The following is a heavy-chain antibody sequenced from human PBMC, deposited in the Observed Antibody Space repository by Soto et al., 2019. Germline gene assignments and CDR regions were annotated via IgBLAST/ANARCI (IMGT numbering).Heavy chain of an antibody. CDR1: GYTFTSYG. Sequence: ASVKVSCKASGYTFTSYGISWVRQAPGQGLEWMGWISAYKGNTNYAQKLQGRVTMTKDKSTSTAYMELRSLRSDDTAVYYCARDNSGFRYYYYYMDVWGKGTTVTVSS. CDR3: ARDNSGFRYYYYYMDV. J-gene: IGHJ6*03. D-gene: IGHD3-10*01. CDR2: ISAYKGNT. V-gene: IGHV1-18*01.